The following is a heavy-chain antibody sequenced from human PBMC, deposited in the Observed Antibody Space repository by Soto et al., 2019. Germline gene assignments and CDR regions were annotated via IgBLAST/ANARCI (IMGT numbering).Heavy chain of an antibody. CDR2: MSPYNDYT. D-gene: IGHD3-22*01. Sequence: QVHLVQSGGEVKKPGASVKVFCKTSGYTFSSYGVNWVRQAPGRGLEWMGWMSPYNDYTYYALKFQGRVRMTTDTSTKTAYMELRCLRSDDTAVYYCGRGGYYDSSGSRNYHYYGIDVWGQGTTVIVSS. V-gene: IGHV1-18*01. CDR1: GYTFSSYG. CDR3: GRGGYYDSSGSRNYHYYGIDV. J-gene: IGHJ6*01.